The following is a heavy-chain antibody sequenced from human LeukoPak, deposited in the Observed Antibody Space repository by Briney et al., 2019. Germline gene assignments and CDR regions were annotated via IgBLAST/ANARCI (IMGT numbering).Heavy chain of an antibody. J-gene: IGHJ4*02. D-gene: IGHD2-21*01. Sequence: PGGSLRLSCAASGFTFSSYWMSWVRQAPGKGLEWAASIKQDGSETYYVDSVKGRFIISKDNAQNLLFLQMNSLRVEDTAVYFCARDPSMTAVSAYSLDFWGQGTLVTVSS. CDR3: ARDPSMTAVSAYSLDF. CDR1: GFTFSSYW. CDR2: IKQDGSET. V-gene: IGHV3-7*01.